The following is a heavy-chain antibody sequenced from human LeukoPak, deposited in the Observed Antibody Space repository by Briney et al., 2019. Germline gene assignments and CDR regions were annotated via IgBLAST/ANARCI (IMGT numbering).Heavy chain of an antibody. CDR2: ISSSGSTI. D-gene: IGHD2-2*01. J-gene: IGHJ4*02. V-gene: IGHV3-48*03. CDR1: GFTFGDYA. Sequence: GGSLRLSCTASGFTFGDYAMNWVRQAPGKGLEWVSYISSSGSTIYYADSVKGRFTISRDNAKNSLYLQMNSLRAEDTAVYYCARGWGYCSSTSCYANLFDYWGQGTLVTVSS. CDR3: ARGWGYCSSTSCYANLFDY.